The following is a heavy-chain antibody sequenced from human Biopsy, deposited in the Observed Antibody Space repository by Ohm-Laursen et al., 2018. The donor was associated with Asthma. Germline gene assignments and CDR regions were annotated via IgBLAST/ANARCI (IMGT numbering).Heavy chain of an antibody. V-gene: IGHV1-69*01. J-gene: IGHJ6*02. CDR2: IMTVFGTT. CDR1: GGTFSNFA. D-gene: IGHD6-19*01. CDR3: ARCQVGYSSGWSLLLKKIYYSGMDV. Sequence: SSVKVSCKAPGGTFSNFAISWVRQAPGQGLEWLGGIMTVFGTTNYAQKFQGRATITADESTSTAYMEVTSPRSEDTALYYCARCQVGYSSGWSLLLKKIYYSGMDVWGQGTAVTVSS.